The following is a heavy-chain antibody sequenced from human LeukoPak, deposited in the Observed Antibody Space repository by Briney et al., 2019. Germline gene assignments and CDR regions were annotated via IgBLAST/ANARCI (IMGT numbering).Heavy chain of an antibody. J-gene: IGHJ4*02. Sequence: SGGSLRPSCAASGFTFSSYTMNWVRQAPGKGLEWVSYISGGSSTIYYADSVKGRFTISRDNAKNSLYLQMSSLSDEDTAVYYCAREGGFDCWGQGTLVTVSS. CDR1: GFTFSSYT. CDR3: AREGGFDC. V-gene: IGHV3-48*02. CDR2: ISGGSSTI. D-gene: IGHD2-15*01.